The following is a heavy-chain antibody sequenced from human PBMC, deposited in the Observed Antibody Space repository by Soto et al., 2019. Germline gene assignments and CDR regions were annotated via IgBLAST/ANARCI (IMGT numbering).Heavy chain of an antibody. V-gene: IGHV1-18*01. CDR3: AREGPAPYYYYGMDV. CDR2: ISGYNGNT. CDR1: GYSFTTYG. Sequence: QVQLVQSRGEVKKPGASVKVSCKTSGYSFTTYGISWVRQAPGQGLEGMGWISGYNGNTNYAQKLKGRLTMTTDTSTSIAYMELRSLTSDDTAVYYCAREGPAPYYYYGMDVWGQGSTVTVSS. J-gene: IGHJ6*02.